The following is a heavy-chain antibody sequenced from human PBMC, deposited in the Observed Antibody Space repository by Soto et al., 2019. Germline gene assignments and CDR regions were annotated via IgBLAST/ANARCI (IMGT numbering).Heavy chain of an antibody. J-gene: IGHJ5*02. CDR3: ATGVLYSTSGDRRFDP. Sequence: QVQLVQSGGEVKKPGASVRVSCKASGYTFNSYGISWVRQAPGQGLEWMGWLNTYNCNTNYAQKFQGRVSMTTDTSTSTAYLELRSLGSDDTAVYYCATGVLYSTSGDRRFDPWGQGTLVTVSS. V-gene: IGHV1-18*01. CDR1: GYTFNSYG. CDR2: LNTYNCNT. D-gene: IGHD6-6*01.